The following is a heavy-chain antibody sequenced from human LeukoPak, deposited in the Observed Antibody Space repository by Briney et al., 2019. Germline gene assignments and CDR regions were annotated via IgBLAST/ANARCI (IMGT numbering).Heavy chain of an antibody. Sequence: GGSLRLSCAASGFTFSNHWMSWVRQAPGKGLEWVANINQDGSEKYYVDSVKGRFTVSRDNAKNSLDLQMNTLRAEDTAVYYCARRKLTYYYGMDGWGQGTTVTVSS. CDR2: INQDGSEK. CDR3: ARRKLTYYYGMDG. CDR1: GFTFSNHW. V-gene: IGHV3-7*01. D-gene: IGHD1-7*01. J-gene: IGHJ6*02.